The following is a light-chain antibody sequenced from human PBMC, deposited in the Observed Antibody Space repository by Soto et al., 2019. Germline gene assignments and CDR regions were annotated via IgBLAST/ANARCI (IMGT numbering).Light chain of an antibody. J-gene: IGKJ4*01. Sequence: EIVMTQSPATLSVSPVERATLSCRASQSISSHLVWYQQKPGQAPRLVIYGASTRATGIPARFSGSGSGTEFTLTISSLQSEDFAVYYCQQYSNWPPVTFGGGTKVDIK. CDR1: QSISSH. V-gene: IGKV3-15*01. CDR2: GAS. CDR3: QQYSNWPPVT.